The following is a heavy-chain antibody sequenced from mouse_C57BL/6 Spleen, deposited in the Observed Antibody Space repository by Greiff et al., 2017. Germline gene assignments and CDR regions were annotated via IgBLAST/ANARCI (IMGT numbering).Heavy chain of an antibody. CDR1: GFTFSSYA. V-gene: IGHV5-4*01. CDR3: ARGGYYDYVRYYAMDY. D-gene: IGHD2-4*01. J-gene: IGHJ4*01. CDR2: ISDGGSYT. Sequence: LVESGGGLVKPGGSLKLSCAASGFTFSSYAMSWVRQTPEKRLEWVATISDGGSYTYYPDNVKGRFTISRDNAQNDLYLQMSHLKSEDTAMYYCARGGYYDYVRYYAMDYWGQRTSVTVSS.